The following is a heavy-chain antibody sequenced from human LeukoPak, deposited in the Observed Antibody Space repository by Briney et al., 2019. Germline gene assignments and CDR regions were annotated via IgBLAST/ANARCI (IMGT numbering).Heavy chain of an antibody. V-gene: IGHV4-59*11. CDR3: ARDNIDSSTISYYFDY. J-gene: IGHJ4*02. CDR2: ISYSGTT. CDR1: GGSISRHY. D-gene: IGHD2-2*01. Sequence: SETLSLTCSVSGGSISRHYWSWLRQPPGKGLEWIGYISYSGTTNYNPSLKSRVTISLDTSKNQFSLKLSSVTAADTAVYYCARDNIDSSTISYYFDYWGQGTLVTVSS.